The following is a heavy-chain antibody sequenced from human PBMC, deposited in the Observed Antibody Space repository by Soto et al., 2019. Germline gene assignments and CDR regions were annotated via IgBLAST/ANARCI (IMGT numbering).Heavy chain of an antibody. Sequence: ASVKVSCKASGFTFTSSAVKWVRQARGQRLEWIGWIVVGSGNTNYAQKFQERVTITRDMSTSTAYMELSSLRSEDTAVYYCAAAANYYDSSGYFPDAFDIWGQGTMVTVSS. CDR1: GFTFTSSA. CDR3: AAAANYYDSSGYFPDAFDI. V-gene: IGHV1-58*01. CDR2: IVVGSGNT. J-gene: IGHJ3*02. D-gene: IGHD3-22*01.